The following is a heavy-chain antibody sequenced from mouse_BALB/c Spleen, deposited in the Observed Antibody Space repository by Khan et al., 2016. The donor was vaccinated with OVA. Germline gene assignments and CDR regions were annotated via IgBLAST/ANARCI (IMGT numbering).Heavy chain of an antibody. J-gene: IGHJ2*01. CDR2: IYPGDGDT. Sequence: VQLQQSGAELARPGASVKLSCKASGYTFTTYWMQWVKQRPGQGLEWIGTIYPGDGDTRYTQNFKDKATLTADKSSSTAYMQLSSLASEDSAVYDCASYRYDYFDYWGQGTTLTVSS. V-gene: IGHV1-87*01. D-gene: IGHD2-14*01. CDR3: ASYRYDYFDY. CDR1: GYTFTTYW.